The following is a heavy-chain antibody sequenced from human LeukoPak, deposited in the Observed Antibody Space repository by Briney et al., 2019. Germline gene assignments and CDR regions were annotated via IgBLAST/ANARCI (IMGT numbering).Heavy chain of an antibody. CDR2: ISGSGGST. D-gene: IGHD6-13*01. CDR3: AKEFSGLGYSSSWLPNWFDP. J-gene: IGHJ5*02. V-gene: IGHV3-23*01. CDR1: GFTFSSYA. Sequence: GGSLRLSCAASGFTFSSYAMSWVRQAPGKGLEWVSAISGSGGSTYYADSVKGRFTISRDNSKNTLYLQMNGLRAEDTAVYYCAKEFSGLGYSSSWLPNWFDPWGQGTLVTVSS.